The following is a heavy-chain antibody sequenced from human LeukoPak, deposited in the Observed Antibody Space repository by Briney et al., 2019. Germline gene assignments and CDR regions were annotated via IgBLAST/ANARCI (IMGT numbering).Heavy chain of an antibody. CDR3: ARGRHYGSGSPYWFDP. CDR2: IGTAGDT. J-gene: IGHJ5*02. Sequence: GGSLRLSCAASGFMFSTYDMHWVRQPTGKGLEWVSGIGTAGDTYYPGSVKGRFTISRENAKNSLHLQMNSLRAGDTAVYYCARGRHYGSGSPYWFDPWGQGTLVTVSS. CDR1: GFMFSTYD. D-gene: IGHD3-10*01. V-gene: IGHV3-13*01.